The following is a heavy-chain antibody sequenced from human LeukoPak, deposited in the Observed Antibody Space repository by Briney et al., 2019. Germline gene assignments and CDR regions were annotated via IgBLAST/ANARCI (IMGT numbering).Heavy chain of an antibody. Sequence: MASQTLSLTCTVSGGSISSGGYYWSWIRQHPGKGLEWIGYIYYSGSTYYNLSLKSRVTISVDTSKNQFSLKLSSVTAADTAVYYCARAVRASGCHDYWGQGTLVTVSS. J-gene: IGHJ4*02. CDR3: ARAVRASGCHDY. CDR1: GGSISSGGYY. D-gene: IGHD6-19*01. V-gene: IGHV4-31*03. CDR2: IYYSGST.